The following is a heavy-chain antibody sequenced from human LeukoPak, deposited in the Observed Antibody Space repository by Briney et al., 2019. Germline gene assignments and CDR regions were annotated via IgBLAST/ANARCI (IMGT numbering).Heavy chain of an antibody. D-gene: IGHD6-19*01. Sequence: GGSLRLSCAASGFTFSSYWMHWVRQAPGKGLVWVSRINTDGSSTSYADSVKGRFTISRDNAKNTLYLQMNSLRAEDTAVYYCARGSGSAPYYYHYYMDVWGKGTTVTVSS. CDR1: GFTFSSYW. CDR3: ARGSGSAPYYYHYYMDV. V-gene: IGHV3-74*01. CDR2: INTDGSST. J-gene: IGHJ6*03.